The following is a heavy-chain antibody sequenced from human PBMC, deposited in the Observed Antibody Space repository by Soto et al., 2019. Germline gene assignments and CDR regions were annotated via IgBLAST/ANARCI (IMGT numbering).Heavy chain of an antibody. J-gene: IGHJ4*02. CDR1: GDFITSIYW. Sequence: QVQLQESGPGLVRPSETLSLTGGVSGDFITSIYWWSWVRQPPGQGLGWIGEIYHSGGATYNRPLKSRVTMALDKSNNQFSLKLSSVTAADTAVYYCAKAGAYRPGTAWGQGTLVFVSS. V-gene: IGHV4-4*02. CDR3: AKAGAYRPGTA. D-gene: IGHD2-21*02. CDR2: IYHSGGA.